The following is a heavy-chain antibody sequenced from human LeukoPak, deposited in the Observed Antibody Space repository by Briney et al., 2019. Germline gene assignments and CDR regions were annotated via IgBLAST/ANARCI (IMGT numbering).Heavy chain of an antibody. Sequence: ASVKVSCKDSGYTFIDYYGHCVRQAPGQGLEWLGWINLNSGATKYAQNLQGRVTMTRDTSISTAYMELSRLNSDDTAVYYCARDPPSTPTPYPWGHATPVTVSS. J-gene: IGHJ5*02. CDR2: INLNSGAT. V-gene: IGHV1-2*02. CDR1: GYTFIDYY. CDR3: ARDPPSTPTPYP.